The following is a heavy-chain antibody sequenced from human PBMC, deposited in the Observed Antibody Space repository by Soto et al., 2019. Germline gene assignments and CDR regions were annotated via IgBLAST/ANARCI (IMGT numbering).Heavy chain of an antibody. CDR2: ISSSSSTI. CDR1: GFPFSSYS. D-gene: IGHD6-19*01. Sequence: GGSLRLSGAASGFPFSSYSMHWVRQAPGKGLEWVSYISSSSSTIYYADSVKGRFTISRDNAKNSLYLQMNSLRDEDTAVYYCARDIAVAGQPGTFDYGGQGTLVTVSS. V-gene: IGHV3-48*02. J-gene: IGHJ4*02. CDR3: ARDIAVAGQPGTFDY.